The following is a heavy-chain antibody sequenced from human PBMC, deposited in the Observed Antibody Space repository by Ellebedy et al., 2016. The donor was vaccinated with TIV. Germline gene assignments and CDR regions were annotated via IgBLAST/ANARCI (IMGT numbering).Heavy chain of an antibody. D-gene: IGHD1-26*01. J-gene: IGHJ4*02. Sequence: GESLKISCAASGFTFSTYWMGWVRQAAGKGLEWVANTKQDGSEKYYVDSVMGRFTISRDNAKNSLYLQMHSLRAEDTSVYYCAREGGTYYSAHFDQWGQGTPVTVSS. CDR1: GFTFSTYW. CDR3: AREGGTYYSAHFDQ. V-gene: IGHV3-7*03. CDR2: TKQDGSEK.